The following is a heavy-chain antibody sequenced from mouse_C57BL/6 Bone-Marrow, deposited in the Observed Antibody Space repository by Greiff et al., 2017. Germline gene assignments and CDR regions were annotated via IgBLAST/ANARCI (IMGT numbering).Heavy chain of an antibody. CDR3: ARDYYGSSFWFAY. CDR1: GYTFTSYW. J-gene: IGHJ3*01. D-gene: IGHD1-1*01. Sequence: QVQLQQPGAELVMPGASVKLSCKASGYTFTSYWMPWVKQRPGQGLEWLGEIDPSDRYTNYNQQFKGKSTFAVDKSSSTAYMQLSSLTSEDSAVYYCARDYYGSSFWFAYWGQGTLVTVSA. CDR2: IDPSDRYT. V-gene: IGHV1-69*01.